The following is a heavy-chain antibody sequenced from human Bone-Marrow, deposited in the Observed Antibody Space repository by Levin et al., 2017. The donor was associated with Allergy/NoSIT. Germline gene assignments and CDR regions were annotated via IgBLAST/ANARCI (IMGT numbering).Heavy chain of an antibody. CDR3: VRVGNYAVIADAFDI. CDR2: INWNGGST. CDR1: GFTFDDHG. D-gene: IGHD1-7*01. V-gene: IGHV3-20*04. Sequence: PGGSLRLSCAASGFTFDDHGMSWVRQAPGKGLEWVSGINWNGGSTGYAKSVKGRFTISRDNAKNSLYLQLNSLRAEDTALDFCVRVGNYAVIADAFDIWGQGTMVTVSS. J-gene: IGHJ3*02.